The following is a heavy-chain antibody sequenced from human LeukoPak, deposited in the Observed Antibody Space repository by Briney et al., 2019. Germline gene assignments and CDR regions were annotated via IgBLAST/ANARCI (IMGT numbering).Heavy chain of an antibody. CDR2: INPNSGGT. J-gene: IGHJ4*02. CDR1: GYTFTSYY. CDR3: ARDRYYDYVWGSGYFDY. Sequence: ASVKVSCKASGYTFTSYYMHWVRQAPGQGLEWMGWINPNSGGTNYAQKFQGRVTMTRDTSISTAYMELSRLRSDDTAVYYCARDRYYDYVWGSGYFDYWGQGTLVTVSS. D-gene: IGHD3-16*01. V-gene: IGHV1-2*02.